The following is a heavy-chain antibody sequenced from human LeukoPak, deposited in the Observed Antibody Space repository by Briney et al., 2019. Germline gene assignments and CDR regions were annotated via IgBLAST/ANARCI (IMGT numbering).Heavy chain of an antibody. CDR3: VRGPYCSGGSCYGHFDY. J-gene: IGHJ4*02. Sequence: GGSLRLSCAASGFTFSSYDMYWVRQSTGKGLEWVSAIGTAGDTYYPDSVKGRFTISRENAKNSLYLQMNSLSVGDTAVYYCVRGPYCSGGSCYGHFDYWGQGTLVTASS. V-gene: IGHV3-13*01. CDR1: GFTFSSYD. CDR2: IGTAGDT. D-gene: IGHD2-15*01.